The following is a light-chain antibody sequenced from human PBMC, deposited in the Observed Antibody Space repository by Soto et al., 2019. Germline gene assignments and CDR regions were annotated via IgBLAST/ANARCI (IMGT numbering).Light chain of an antibody. CDR1: QSISSW. V-gene: IGKV1-5*03. Sequence: DIQMTQSPSTLSASVGDRVTITCRASQSISSWLDWYQQKPGKAPKLLIYKASSLESGVPSRFSGSVSGTEFTLTISRLQPDDFATYYCQQYNSYSWTFGQGTKVEIK. J-gene: IGKJ1*01. CDR3: QQYNSYSWT. CDR2: KAS.